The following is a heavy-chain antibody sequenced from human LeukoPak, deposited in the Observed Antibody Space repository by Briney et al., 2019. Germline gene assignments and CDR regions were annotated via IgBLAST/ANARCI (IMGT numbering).Heavy chain of an antibody. V-gene: IGHV3-9*01. CDR3: AKDYCSSTSCYAPYYYMDV. J-gene: IGHJ6*03. CDR2: ISWNSGSI. D-gene: IGHD2-2*01. CDR1: GFTFDDYA. Sequence: PGGSLRLSCAASGFTFDDYAMHWVRQAPGKGLEWVSGISWNSGSIGYADSVKGRFIISRDNAKNSLYLQMNSLRAEDTALYYCAKDYCSSTSCYAPYYYMDVWGKGTTVTVSS.